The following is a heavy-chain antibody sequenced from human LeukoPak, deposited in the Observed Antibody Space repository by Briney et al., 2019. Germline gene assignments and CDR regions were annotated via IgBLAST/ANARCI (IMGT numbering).Heavy chain of an antibody. CDR3: ARGHYYDSGTYSRWFDP. Sequence: SETLSLTCTVSGGSIRNSRYYWGWVRQPPGKGLEWIGEIYHSGSTNYNPSLKSRVTISIDKSMNQFSLKLSSVTAADTAVYYCARGHYYDSGTYSRWFDPWGQGTLVTVSS. V-gene: IGHV4-61*05. CDR2: IYHSGST. J-gene: IGHJ5*02. CDR1: GGSIRNSRYY. D-gene: IGHD3-10*01.